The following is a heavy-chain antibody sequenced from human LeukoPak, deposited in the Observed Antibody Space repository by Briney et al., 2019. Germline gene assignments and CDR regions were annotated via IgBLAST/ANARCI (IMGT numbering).Heavy chain of an antibody. D-gene: IGHD1-26*01. V-gene: IGHV3-30*02. CDR3: AKPSGSGVDY. CDR2: IRSDGYHT. CDR1: GFIFDAHD. J-gene: IGHJ4*02. Sequence: GGSLRLSCGASGFIFDAHDMHWVRQAPGNGLEWVAFIRSDGYHTYYADSVKGRFTITRDNSKNTLYLQMNSLRLEDMALYYCAKPSGSGVDYWGRGTRVTVSS.